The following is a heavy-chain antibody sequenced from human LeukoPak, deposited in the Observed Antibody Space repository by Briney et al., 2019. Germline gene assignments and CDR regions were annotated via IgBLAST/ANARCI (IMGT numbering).Heavy chain of an antibody. CDR1: GFTFSSYS. D-gene: IGHD1-1*01. CDR3: ARLEGDDDDY. CDR2: ISSSSSYI. J-gene: IGHJ4*02. Sequence: PGGSLRLSCAASGFTFSSYSMNWVRQAPGKGLDWVSSISSSSSYIYYADSVKGRFTISRDNAKNSLYLQMNSLRAEDTAVYYCARLEGDDDDYWGQGTLVTVSS. V-gene: IGHV3-21*01.